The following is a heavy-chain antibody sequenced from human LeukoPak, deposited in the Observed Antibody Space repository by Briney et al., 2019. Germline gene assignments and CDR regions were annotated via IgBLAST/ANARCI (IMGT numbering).Heavy chain of an antibody. Sequence: SVKVSCKASGGTFSSYAISWVRQAAGQGREWMGGIIPIFGTANYAQKFQGRVTITADESTSTAYMELSSLRSEDTAVYYCARVGYYRNYFDYWGQGTLVTVSS. V-gene: IGHV1-69*13. J-gene: IGHJ4*02. D-gene: IGHD1-26*01. CDR2: IIPIFGTA. CDR3: ARVGYYRNYFDY. CDR1: GGTFSSYA.